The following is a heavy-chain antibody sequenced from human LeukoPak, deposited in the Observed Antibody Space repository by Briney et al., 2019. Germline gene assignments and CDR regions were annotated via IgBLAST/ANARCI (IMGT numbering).Heavy chain of an antibody. CDR2: INPTGGIT. CDR1: GYTFTSYY. CDR3: ACLAEAFVI. Sequence: ASVKVSCKASGYTFTSYYVYWVRQSPGQRLECRGIINPTGGITTYAQKFHGRVTMTSDTSTTTVYMELSSLRSEDTAAYSCACLAEAFVILGQGTMVTVSS. J-gene: IGHJ3*02. V-gene: IGHV1-46*01.